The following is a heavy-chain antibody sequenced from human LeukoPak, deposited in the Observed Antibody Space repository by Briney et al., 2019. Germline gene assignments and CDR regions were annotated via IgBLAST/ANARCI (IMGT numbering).Heavy chain of an antibody. CDR2: IYYSGST. Sequence: SETLSLTCTVSGGSISSYYWSWIRQPPGKGLEWIGYIYYSGSTNYNPSLKSRVTISVETSKNQFSLKLSSVTAADTAVYYCARNEGSGYSAPDAFDIWGQGTMVTVSS. CDR3: ARNEGSGYSAPDAFDI. J-gene: IGHJ3*02. V-gene: IGHV4-59*01. D-gene: IGHD3-22*01. CDR1: GGSISSYY.